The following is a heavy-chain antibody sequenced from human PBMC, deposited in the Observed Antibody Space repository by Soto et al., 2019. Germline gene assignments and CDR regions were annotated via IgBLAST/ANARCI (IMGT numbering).Heavy chain of an antibody. V-gene: IGHV4-59*01. CDR3: AREDIVVVPAAIGVNYYYYGMDV. J-gene: IGHJ6*02. Sequence: QVQLQESGPGLVKPSETLSLTCTVSGGSISSYYWSWIRQPPGRGRGGMGNINYGGSTNYNPSPKSRVTISVDTSKNQFSLKLSSVTAADTAVYYCAREDIVVVPAAIGVNYYYYGMDVWGQGTTVTVSS. D-gene: IGHD2-2*02. CDR1: GGSISSYY. CDR2: INYGGST.